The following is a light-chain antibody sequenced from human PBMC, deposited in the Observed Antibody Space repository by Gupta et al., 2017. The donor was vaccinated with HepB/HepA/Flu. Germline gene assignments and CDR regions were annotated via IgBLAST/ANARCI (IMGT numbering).Light chain of an antibody. J-gene: IGKJ1*01. V-gene: IGKV1-39*01. Sequence: DIQMTQSPFSLSASVGDRVTITCRASQSISSYLNWHQQKPGKAPKLLIYAASNLHSGVPSRFSGSGSGTDFTLTITSLQPEDFATYYCQQRYTTPLTFGQGTKVEIK. CDR3: QQRYTTPLT. CDR1: QSISSY. CDR2: AAS.